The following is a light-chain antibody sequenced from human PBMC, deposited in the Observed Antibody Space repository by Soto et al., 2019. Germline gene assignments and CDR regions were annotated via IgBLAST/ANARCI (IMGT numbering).Light chain of an antibody. Sequence: ETVMTQSPATLSVSPGERATLSCRASQTVGSNLAWYQQTTGRAPRLLSYGASTRATGIPARFSGGGSGTELTLTISSLQSEEFAVYYCQQYNDWPRTFGQGTKVEI. CDR2: GAS. CDR1: QTVGSN. CDR3: QQYNDWPRT. V-gene: IGKV3-15*01. J-gene: IGKJ1*01.